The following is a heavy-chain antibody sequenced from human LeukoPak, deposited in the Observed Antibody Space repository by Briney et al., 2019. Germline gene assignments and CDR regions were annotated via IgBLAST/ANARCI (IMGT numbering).Heavy chain of an antibody. V-gene: IGHV3-30-3*01. CDR3: ARDPTCYYDSSGRRYYYYGMDV. CDR2: ISYDGSNK. D-gene: IGHD3-22*01. Sequence: GGSLRLSCAASGFTFSSYAMHWVRQAPGKGLEWVAVISYDGSNKYYADSVKGRFTISRDNSKNTLYLQMNSLRAEDTAVYYCARDPTCYYDSSGRRYYYYGMDVWGQGTTVTVSS. J-gene: IGHJ6*02. CDR1: GFTFSSYA.